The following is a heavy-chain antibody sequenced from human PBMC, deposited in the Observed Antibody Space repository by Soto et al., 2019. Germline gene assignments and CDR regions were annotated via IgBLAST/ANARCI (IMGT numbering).Heavy chain of an antibody. CDR1: GGSISSGGHY. Sequence: QVQLQESGPGLVKPSQTLSLTCTVSGGSISSGGHYWSWIRQHPGKGLEWIGYIYYSGSTYYNPALTSRVTISVDTSKNQFSLKLSSVTAADTAVYYCARGPDYYDSGGYSLDYWGQGTLVTVSS. D-gene: IGHD3-22*01. V-gene: IGHV4-31*03. CDR2: IYYSGST. CDR3: ARGPDYYDSGGYSLDY. J-gene: IGHJ4*02.